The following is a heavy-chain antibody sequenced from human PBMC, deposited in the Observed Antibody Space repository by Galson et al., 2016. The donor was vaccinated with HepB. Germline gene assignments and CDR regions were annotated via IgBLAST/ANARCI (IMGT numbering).Heavy chain of an antibody. Sequence: SETLSLTCIVSGGSISSSSYYWGWVRQPPGKGLEWIGSIYYSGTTYYNPSLKSRVTISVDTSKNQFSLKLSSVTAADTAVYYCARAYSSGWTVNYYGMDVWGKGTTVTVSS. J-gene: IGHJ6*04. CDR1: GGSISSSSYY. CDR3: ARAYSSGWTVNYYGMDV. V-gene: IGHV4-39*01. CDR2: IYYSGTT. D-gene: IGHD6-19*01.